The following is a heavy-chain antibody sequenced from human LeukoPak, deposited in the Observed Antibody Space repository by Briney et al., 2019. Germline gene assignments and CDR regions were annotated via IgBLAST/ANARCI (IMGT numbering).Heavy chain of an antibody. J-gene: IGHJ6*02. CDR1: GGSISSSSYY. CDR2: IYHSGST. Sequence: SETLSLTCTVSGGSISSSSYYWGWIRQPPGKGLEWIGSIYHSGSTNYNPSLKSRVTISVDKSKNQFSLKLSSVTAADTAVYYCARGMLRYFDWLLYSGGSPLPRYYYYYGMDVWGQGTTVTVSS. CDR3: ARGMLRYFDWLLYSGGSPLPRYYYYYGMDV. D-gene: IGHD3-9*01. V-gene: IGHV4-39*07.